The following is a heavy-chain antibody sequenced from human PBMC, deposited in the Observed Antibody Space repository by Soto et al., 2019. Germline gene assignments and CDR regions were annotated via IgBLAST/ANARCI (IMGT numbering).Heavy chain of an antibody. CDR3: ARDNHSSGPYYSEY. D-gene: IGHD6-19*01. Sequence: ASVKVSCKASGYTFTAYSIHCVRQAPGQSLEWMGWINAGDGSTKYSPKFQARVTITRDTSASKVYLELTSLTSEDRAVYFCARDNHSSGPYYSEYWGTETQVTTSS. CDR2: INAGDGST. J-gene: IGHJ4*02. V-gene: IGHV1-3*01. CDR1: GYTFTAYS.